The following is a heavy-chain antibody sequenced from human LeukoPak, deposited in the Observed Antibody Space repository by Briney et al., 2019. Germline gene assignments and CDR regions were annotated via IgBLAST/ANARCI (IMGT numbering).Heavy chain of an antibody. CDR1: GFTFDDYA. V-gene: IGHV3-9*01. J-gene: IGHJ4*02. D-gene: IGHD3-3*01. CDR2: ISWNSGSI. CDR3: AKGRDFWSGYYFDY. Sequence: PGGSLTLSCAASGFTFDDYAMHWVRQAPGKGLEWVSGISWNSGSIGYADSVKGRFTISRDNAKNTLYLQMNSLRAEDTALYYCAKGRDFWSGYYFDYWGQGTLVTVSS.